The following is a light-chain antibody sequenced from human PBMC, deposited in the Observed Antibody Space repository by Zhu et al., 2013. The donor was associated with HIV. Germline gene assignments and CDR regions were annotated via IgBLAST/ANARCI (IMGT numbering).Light chain of an antibody. Sequence: EGVMTQSPAALFVSPGERATLSCRASQNIGSNLAWYQWRIGRSPKLLIYGASTRATGIPARFSGSGSGTEFTLSISSLQPEDSGLLFCQQSEDRQLFTFGPGTKLEIK. V-gene: IGKV3-15*01. CDR2: GAS. CDR1: QNIGSN. CDR3: QQSEDRQLFT. J-gene: IGKJ3*01.